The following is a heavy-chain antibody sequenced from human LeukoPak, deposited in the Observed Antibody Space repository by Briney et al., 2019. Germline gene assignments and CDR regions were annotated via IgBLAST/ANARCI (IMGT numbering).Heavy chain of an antibody. J-gene: IGHJ5*02. Sequence: GASVKDSCKASGYTFTSYYMHWVRQAPGQGLEWMGWMNPNSGNTGYAQKFQGRVTMTRNTSISTAYMELSSLRSEDTAVYYCARGRRYSSSSRWFDPWGQGTLVTVSS. CDR2: MNPNSGNT. CDR3: ARGRRYSSSSRWFDP. CDR1: GYTFTSYY. D-gene: IGHD6-6*01. V-gene: IGHV1-8*02.